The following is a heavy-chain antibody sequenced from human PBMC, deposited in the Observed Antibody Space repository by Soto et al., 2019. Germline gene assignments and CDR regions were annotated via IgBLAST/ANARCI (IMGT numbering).Heavy chain of an antibody. CDR2: IYSRGDT. J-gene: IGHJ4*01. V-gene: IGHV4-30-4*01. D-gene: IGHD3-3*01. CDR3: ARYRGSEYDSLSGFYNY. CDR1: GCFIRGGYYY. Sequence: PSATLPLTRTFSGCFIRGGYYYWTWIRQSPGKGLEWIGYIYSRGDTSYNPSVESRVTISRDTSKNQFSLNLSSVTAADTAVYYCARYRGSEYDSLSGFYNYCGQRT.